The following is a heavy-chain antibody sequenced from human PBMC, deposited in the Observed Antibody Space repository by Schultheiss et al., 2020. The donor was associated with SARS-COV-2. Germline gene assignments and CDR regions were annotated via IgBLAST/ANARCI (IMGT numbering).Heavy chain of an antibody. CDR1: GFTFSNAW. J-gene: IGHJ4*02. V-gene: IGHV3-15*01. CDR3: AKVDDYGDYYQKTFGY. Sequence: GGSLRLSCAASGFTFSNAWMSWVRQAPGKGLECVGRIKSKTDGGTTDYAAPVKGRFTISRDNSKNTLYLQMNSLRAEDTAVYYCAKVDDYGDYYQKTFGYWGQGTLVTVSS. D-gene: IGHD4-17*01. CDR2: IKSKTDGGTT.